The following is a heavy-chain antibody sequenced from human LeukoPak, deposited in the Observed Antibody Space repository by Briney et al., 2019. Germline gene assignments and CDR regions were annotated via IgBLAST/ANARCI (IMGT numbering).Heavy chain of an antibody. V-gene: IGHV1-46*01. Sequence: ASVKVSCKASGYTFTSYYIHWVRQAPGQGLEWMGIINPSGGSTSYTQKFQGRVTMTRDMSTSTAYMELRSLRSDDTAVYYCARDWCSGGSCYLDYWGQGTLVTVSS. D-gene: IGHD2-15*01. CDR2: INPSGGST. CDR3: ARDWCSGGSCYLDY. CDR1: GYTFTSYY. J-gene: IGHJ4*02.